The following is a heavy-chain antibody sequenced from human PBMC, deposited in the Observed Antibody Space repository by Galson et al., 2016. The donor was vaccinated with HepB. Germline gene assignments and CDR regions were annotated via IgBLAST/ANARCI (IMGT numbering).Heavy chain of an antibody. CDR1: GYIFVSYD. V-gene: IGHV1-18*01. D-gene: IGHD4-17*01. CDR2: ISVSNANT. J-gene: IGHJ5*02. Sequence: SVKVSCKASGYIFVSYDIAWVRQAPGQGLEWMGGISVSNANTNYAQKFHDRVTMTTDTTTTTAYMELRSLRSDDTAIYFCAKVNDWGDHHWFDTWGQGTLVTVSS. CDR3: AKVNDWGDHHWFDT.